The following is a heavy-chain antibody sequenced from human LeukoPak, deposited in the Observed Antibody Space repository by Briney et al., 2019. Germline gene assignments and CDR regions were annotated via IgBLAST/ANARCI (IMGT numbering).Heavy chain of an antibody. V-gene: IGHV4-34*01. D-gene: IGHD3-22*01. J-gene: IGHJ4*02. CDR3: ARVDDDSTGYYYFDY. CDR2: INHSGST. CDR1: GGSFSGYY. Sequence: PSETLSLTCAVYGGSFSGYYWSWIRQPPGKGLEWIGEINHSGSTNYNPSLKSRVTISADTPKNQFSLKLSSVTAADTAVYYCARVDDDSTGYYYFDYWGQGTLVTVSS.